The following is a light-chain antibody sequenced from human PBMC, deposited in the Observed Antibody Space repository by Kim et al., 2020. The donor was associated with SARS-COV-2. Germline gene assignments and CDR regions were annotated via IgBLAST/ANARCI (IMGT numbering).Light chain of an antibody. CDR1: SNDVGGYDY. CDR3: SSYTSSSASVV. V-gene: IGLV2-14*03. Sequence: SITVACTGTSNDVGGYDYVSWYQQHPGKAPKLMIYDITDRPSGVSNRFSGSKSGNTASLTISGLQAEDEADYYCSSYTSSSASVVFGGGTQLTVL. J-gene: IGLJ2*01. CDR2: DIT.